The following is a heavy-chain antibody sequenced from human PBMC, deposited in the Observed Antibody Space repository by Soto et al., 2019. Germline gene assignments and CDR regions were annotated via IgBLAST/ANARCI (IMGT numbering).Heavy chain of an antibody. CDR3: ARDRFDDILTGYYSPWYYYGMDV. V-gene: IGHV4-31*03. D-gene: IGHD3-9*01. Sequence: PSETLSLTCTVSGGSISSGGYYWSWIRQHPGKGLEWIGYIYYSGSTYYNPSLKSRVTISVDTSKNQFSLKLSSVTAADTAVYYCARDRFDDILTGYYSPWYYYGMDVWGQGTTVTVSS. CDR2: IYYSGST. CDR1: GGSISSGGYY. J-gene: IGHJ6*02.